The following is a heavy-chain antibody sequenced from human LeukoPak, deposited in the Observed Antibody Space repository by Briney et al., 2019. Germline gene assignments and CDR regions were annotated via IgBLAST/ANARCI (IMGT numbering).Heavy chain of an antibody. CDR3: AKGSTGYSYGFDY. V-gene: IGHV3-23*01. CDR2: ISGSGGST. J-gene: IGHJ4*02. Sequence: GRSLRLSCAASGFTFSSYAMSWVRQAPGKGLEWVSAISGSGGSTYYADSVKGRFTISRDNSKNTLYLQMNSLRAEDTAVYYCAKGSTGYSYGFDYWGQGTLVTVSS. CDR1: GFTFSSYA. D-gene: IGHD5-18*01.